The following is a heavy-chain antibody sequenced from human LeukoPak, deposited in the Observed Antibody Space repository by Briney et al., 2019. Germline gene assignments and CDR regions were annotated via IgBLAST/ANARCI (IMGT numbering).Heavy chain of an antibody. J-gene: IGHJ4*02. CDR3: AKAGRPQAVAGWIDY. D-gene: IGHD6-19*01. V-gene: IGHV3-33*06. CDR2: IWYDGSYK. Sequence: GGSLRLSCAASGFTFSNYGMHWVRQAPGKGLDWVAVIWYDGSYKYYADSVKGRFTISRDNSKNTLYLQMNSLRAEDTAVYYCAKAGRPQAVAGWIDYWGQGTLVTVSS. CDR1: GFTFSNYG.